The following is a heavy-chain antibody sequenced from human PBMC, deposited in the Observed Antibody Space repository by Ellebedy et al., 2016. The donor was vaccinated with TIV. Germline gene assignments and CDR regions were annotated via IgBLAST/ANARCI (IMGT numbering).Heavy chain of an antibody. V-gene: IGHV3-7*03. CDR1: GFTFRNYW. CDR2: IKQDGSEE. Sequence: GESLKISXAASGFTFRNYWMNWVRQAPGKGLEWVANIKQDGSEEYYVDSVRGRFTISRDNAKNSLYLQMNSLRAEDTAVYYCARIDGRTAVSSGYGYYDYWGQGTLVTVSS. CDR3: ARIDGRTAVSSGYGYYDY. D-gene: IGHD6-19*01. J-gene: IGHJ4*02.